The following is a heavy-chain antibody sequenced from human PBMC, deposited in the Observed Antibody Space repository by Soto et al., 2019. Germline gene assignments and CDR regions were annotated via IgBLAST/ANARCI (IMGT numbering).Heavy chain of an antibody. V-gene: IGHV3-30*18. D-gene: IGHD3-3*01. CDR1: GFTFSSYG. CDR2: ISYDGSNK. J-gene: IGHJ6*02. Sequence: QVQLVESGGGVVQPGRSLRLSCAASGFTFSSYGMHWVRQAPGKGLEWVAVISYDGSNKYYADSVKGRFTISRDNSKNTLYLQMNSLRAEDTAVYYCAKEPRDYDFWSGPPGVHYGMDVWGQGTTVTVSS. CDR3: AKEPRDYDFWSGPPGVHYGMDV.